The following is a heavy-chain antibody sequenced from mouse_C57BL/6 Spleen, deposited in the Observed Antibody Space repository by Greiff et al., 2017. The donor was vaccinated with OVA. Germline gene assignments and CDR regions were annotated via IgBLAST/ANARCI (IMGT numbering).Heavy chain of an antibody. CDR1: GYTFTSYW. CDR2: IDPSDSYT. J-gene: IGHJ4*01. Sequence: VQLQQPGAELVRPGTSVKLSCTASGYTFTSYWMHWVRQRPGQGLEWIGVIDPSDSYTNYNQTFKGKATLTVDTSSSTAYMQLSSLTSEDSAVYYCASDSNYVRYAMDYWGQGTSVTVSS. V-gene: IGHV1-59*01. D-gene: IGHD2-5*01. CDR3: ASDSNYVRYAMDY.